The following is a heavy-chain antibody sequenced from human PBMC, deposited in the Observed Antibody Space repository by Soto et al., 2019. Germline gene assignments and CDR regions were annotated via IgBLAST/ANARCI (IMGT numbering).Heavy chain of an antibody. CDR1: GFTFSNAC. D-gene: IGHD4-17*01. V-gene: IGHV3-15*07. J-gene: IGHJ4*02. Sequence: GGSLRLSCAASGFTFSNACMNWVRQAQGKGLEWVGRIKSKTDGGTTDYAAPVKGRFTISRDDSKNTLYLQMNSLKTEDTAVYYCTTEVDYGDYNRNYDYWGQGTLVTVSS. CDR3: TTEVDYGDYNRNYDY. CDR2: IKSKTDGGTT.